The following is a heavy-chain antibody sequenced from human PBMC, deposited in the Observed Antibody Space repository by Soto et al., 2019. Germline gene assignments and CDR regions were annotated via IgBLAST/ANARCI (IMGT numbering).Heavy chain of an antibody. CDR3: ARDRGVPVVTITSPDY. J-gene: IGHJ4*02. Sequence: QVQLVQSGAEVKKPGASVKVSCKASGYSFTGYYMHWVRQAPGQGLEWMGWITPDSGGTNYAQKFQGRVTMTRDTSISTAYMEVNRLTSDDTAVYYCARDRGVPVVTITSPDYWGQGTLVTVSS. D-gene: IGHD3-22*01. V-gene: IGHV1-2*02. CDR1: GYSFTGYY. CDR2: ITPDSGGT.